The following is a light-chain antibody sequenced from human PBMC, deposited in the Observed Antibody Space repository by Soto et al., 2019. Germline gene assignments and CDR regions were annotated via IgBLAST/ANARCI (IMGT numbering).Light chain of an antibody. J-gene: IGLJ1*01. V-gene: IGLV2-23*02. CDR2: EVS. CDR3: CSYAGSSTYV. Sequence: HSVLTQAASVSRSPGQSITIPCPGTSSDVGSYNLVSWYQQHPGKAPKLMIYEVSKRPSGVSNRFSGSKSGNTASLTISGLQAEDEADYYCCSYAGSSTYVFGTGTKVTVL. CDR1: SSDVGSYNL.